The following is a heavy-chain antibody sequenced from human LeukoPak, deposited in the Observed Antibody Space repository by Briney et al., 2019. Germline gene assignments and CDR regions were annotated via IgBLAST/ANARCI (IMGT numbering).Heavy chain of an antibody. CDR2: IYYSGST. CDR1: GGSISSSSYY. V-gene: IGHV4-39*07. CDR3: ARGVLRFCMDV. Sequence: PSETLSLTCTVSGGSISSSSYYWGWIRQPPGKGLEWIGSIYYSGSTYYNPSLKSRVTISVDTSKNQFSLKLSSVTAADTAVYYCARGVLRFCMDVWGKGTTVTISS. J-gene: IGHJ6*03. D-gene: IGHD3-3*01.